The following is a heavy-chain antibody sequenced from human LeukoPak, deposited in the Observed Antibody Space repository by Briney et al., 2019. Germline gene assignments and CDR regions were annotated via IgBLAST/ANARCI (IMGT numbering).Heavy chain of an antibody. V-gene: IGHV4-39*07. J-gene: IGHJ4*02. CDR1: GGSISSSSYY. CDR2: IYCSGST. CDR3: ARGRMVPAANTCFDY. D-gene: IGHD2-2*01. Sequence: PSETLSLTCTVSGGSISSSSYYWGWIRQPPGKGLEWIGSIYCSGSTYYNPSLKSRVTISVDTSKNQFSLKLRSVTAADTAVYYCARGRMVPAANTCFDYWGQGTLVTVSS.